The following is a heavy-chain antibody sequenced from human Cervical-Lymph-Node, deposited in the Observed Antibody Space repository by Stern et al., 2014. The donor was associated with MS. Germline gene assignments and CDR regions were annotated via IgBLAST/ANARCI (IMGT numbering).Heavy chain of an antibody. J-gene: IGHJ6*02. V-gene: IGHV5-51*01. CDR1: GYSFTNYW. CDR2: IYPGDSDT. CDR3: SRHRQQTLYGMDV. D-gene: IGHD6-13*01. Sequence: EVQLVQSGAEVKKPGESLKISCKGSGYSFTNYWIGWVRQMPGKGLEWMGVIYPGDSDTRYSPSFQGLFTISADKSISTAYLQWSSLKASDTAMYYCSRHRQQTLYGMDVWGQGTTVTVSS.